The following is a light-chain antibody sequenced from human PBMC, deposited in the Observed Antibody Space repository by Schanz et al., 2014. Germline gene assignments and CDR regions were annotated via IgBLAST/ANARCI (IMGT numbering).Light chain of an antibody. Sequence: QSVLTQPPSVSAAPGQKITISCSGSSSNIGNNYVSWYQQLPGTAPKLLIYGNNTRPSGIPDRFSGSKSGTSATLGVTGLQTGDEADYHCGTWDSSLSAWVFGGGTKLTVL. CDR1: SSNIGNNY. V-gene: IGLV1-51*01. J-gene: IGLJ3*02. CDR3: GTWDSSLSAWV. CDR2: GNN.